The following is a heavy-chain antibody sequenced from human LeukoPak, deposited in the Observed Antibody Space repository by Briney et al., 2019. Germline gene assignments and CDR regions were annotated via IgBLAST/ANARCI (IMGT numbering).Heavy chain of an antibody. D-gene: IGHD4-17*01. Sequence: SETLSLTCAVYGGSFSGYYWSWIRQPPGKGLEWIGEINHSGSANYNPSLKSRVTISVDTSKNQFSLKLSSVTAADTAVYYCARGYTVTIDYWGQGTLVTVSS. CDR2: INHSGSA. CDR3: ARGYTVTIDY. CDR1: GGSFSGYY. J-gene: IGHJ4*02. V-gene: IGHV4-34*01.